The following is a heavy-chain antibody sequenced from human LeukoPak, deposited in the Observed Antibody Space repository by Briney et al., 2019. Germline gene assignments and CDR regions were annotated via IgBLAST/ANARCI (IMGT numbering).Heavy chain of an antibody. CDR2: IFPGDSDT. CDR3: ARAGVYDIGVAFDI. CDR1: GYTFTKYW. V-gene: IGHV5-51*03. J-gene: IGHJ3*02. D-gene: IGHD3-9*01. Sequence: GQSLKISCKASGYTFTKYWIAWVRQMPGKGLEYIGIIFPGDSDTRYSPSFEGQVTISADNSISTAYLQWSRLTASDTAIYYCARAGVYDIGVAFDIWGQGTMVTVSS.